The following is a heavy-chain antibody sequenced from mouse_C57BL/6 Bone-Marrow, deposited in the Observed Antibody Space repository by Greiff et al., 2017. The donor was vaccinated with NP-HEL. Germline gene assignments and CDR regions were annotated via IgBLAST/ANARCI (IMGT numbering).Heavy chain of an antibody. D-gene: IGHD2-1*01. CDR3: TTRVYGNYYAMAY. CDR1: GFNIKDDY. CDR2: IDPENGDT. V-gene: IGHV14-4*01. J-gene: IGHJ4*01. Sequence: EVQLQQSGAELVRPGASVKLSCTASGFNIKDDYMHWVKQRPEQGLEWIGWIDPENGDTEYASKFQGKATITADTSSNTAYLQLSSLTSGDTAVYYCTTRVYGNYYAMAYWGQGTSVTVSS.